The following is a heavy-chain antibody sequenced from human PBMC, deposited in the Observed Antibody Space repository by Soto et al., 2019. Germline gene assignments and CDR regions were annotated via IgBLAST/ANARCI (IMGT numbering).Heavy chain of an antibody. D-gene: IGHD6-19*01. CDR1: GGTIRSPDG. V-gene: IGHV4-4*01. J-gene: IGHJ5*02. CDR2: IFQSGST. Sequence: GTLSLTCGVSGGTIRSPDGWTWVRQPPGKGLEWIGEIFQSGSTNYTPSLESRVTISVDKSKNQFSLTLTSVTAADTAVYFCARGRGRYSSGWSWFDPWGQGLLVTV. CDR3: ARGRGRYSSGWSWFDP.